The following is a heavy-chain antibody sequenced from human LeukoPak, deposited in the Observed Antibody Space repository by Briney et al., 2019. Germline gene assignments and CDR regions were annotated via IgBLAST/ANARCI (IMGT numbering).Heavy chain of an antibody. Sequence: ASVKVSCKASGYTFDVYYIHWVRQAPGQGLEWMGIFNPSGSNTNYAQRFQGRVTLTRDTSTTTVYMDLSGLRPEDTAVYYCARGRTVTNDFDLWGRGTLLTASS. CDR3: ARGRTVTNDFDL. J-gene: IGHJ2*01. CDR1: GYTFDVYY. CDR2: FNPSGSNT. D-gene: IGHD4-17*01. V-gene: IGHV1-46*02.